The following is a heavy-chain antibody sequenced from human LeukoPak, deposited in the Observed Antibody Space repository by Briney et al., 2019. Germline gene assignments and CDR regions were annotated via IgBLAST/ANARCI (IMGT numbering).Heavy chain of an antibody. Sequence: ASQTLSLTCTVSGGSISSGSYYWSWIRQPAGNGLEWIGRIYTSGSTNYNPSLKSRVTISVDTSKNQFSLKLSSVTAADTAVYYCAATIFGVVILADAFDIWGQGTMVTVSS. D-gene: IGHD3-3*01. CDR1: GGSISSGSYY. V-gene: IGHV4-61*02. J-gene: IGHJ3*02. CDR3: AATIFGVVILADAFDI. CDR2: IYTSGST.